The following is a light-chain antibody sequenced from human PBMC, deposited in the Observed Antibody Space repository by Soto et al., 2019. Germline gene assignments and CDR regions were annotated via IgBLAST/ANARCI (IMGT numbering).Light chain of an antibody. CDR1: SSNIGSSY. V-gene: IGLV1-47*02. J-gene: IGLJ1*01. Sequence: QPVLTQPPSASGTPGQRVTISCSGSSSNIGSSYVYWYQQLPGTAPRLLIYSNAQRPSGVPDRFSGSKSGTSASLAISGLRSEDEADYYCAAWDDSLSGYVFGTGTKLTVL. CDR2: SNA. CDR3: AAWDDSLSGYV.